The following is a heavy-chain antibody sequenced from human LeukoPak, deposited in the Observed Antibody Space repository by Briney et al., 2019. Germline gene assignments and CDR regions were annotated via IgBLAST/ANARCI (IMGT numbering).Heavy chain of an antibody. D-gene: IGHD2-15*01. J-gene: IGHJ4*02. Sequence: GSLRLSCAASGFTVSSNYMSWVRQPPGKGLEWIGSIYYSGSTYYNPSLKSRVTISVDTSKNQFSLKLSSVTAADTAVYYCARDRVLSGFDYWGQGTLVTVSS. CDR2: IYYSGST. V-gene: IGHV4-39*07. CDR3: ARDRVLSGFDY. CDR1: GFTVSSNY.